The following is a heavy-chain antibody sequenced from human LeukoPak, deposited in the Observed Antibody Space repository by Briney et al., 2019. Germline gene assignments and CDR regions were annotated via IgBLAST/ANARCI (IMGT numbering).Heavy chain of an antibody. J-gene: IGHJ4*02. CDR1: GFTFSSYG. CDR2: IRYDGSNK. Sequence: GGSLRLSCAASGFTFSSYGMHWVRQAPGKGLEWVAFIRYDGSNKYYADSVKGRFTISRDNSKNTLYLQMNSLRAEDTAVYYCAKLARITIFGVVSPEYYFDYWGQGTLVTVSS. D-gene: IGHD3-3*01. CDR3: AKLARITIFGVVSPEYYFDY. V-gene: IGHV3-30*02.